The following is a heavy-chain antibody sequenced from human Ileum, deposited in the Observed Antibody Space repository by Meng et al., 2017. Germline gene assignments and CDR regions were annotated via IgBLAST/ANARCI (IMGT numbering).Heavy chain of an antibody. J-gene: IGHJ4*02. CDR3: ARFGYSSWEIDY. CDR2: IRQDGGLK. V-gene: IGHV3-7*01. CDR1: DFTFSSYW. Sequence: GESLKISCAASDFTFSSYWMSWVRQAPGRGLEWVANIRQDGGLKYYVDSVKGRFTISRDNAKNSLSLQMDSLRAEDTAVYYCARFGYSSWEIDYWGQGTRVTGSS. D-gene: IGHD6-19*01.